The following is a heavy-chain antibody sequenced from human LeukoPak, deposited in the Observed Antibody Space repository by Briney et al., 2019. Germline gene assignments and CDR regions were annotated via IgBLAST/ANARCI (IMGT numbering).Heavy chain of an antibody. CDR2: IYYSGST. J-gene: IGHJ5*02. V-gene: IGHV4-59*01. CDR3: VAMSLTRFDP. CDR1: GGSISSYY. Sequence: SETLSLTCTVSGGSISSYYWSWIRQPPGKGLEWIGYIYYSGSTNYSPSLNSRVTISLDASKNQFSLKLTSVTAADSAVYYCVAMSLTRFDPWGQGALVTVSS.